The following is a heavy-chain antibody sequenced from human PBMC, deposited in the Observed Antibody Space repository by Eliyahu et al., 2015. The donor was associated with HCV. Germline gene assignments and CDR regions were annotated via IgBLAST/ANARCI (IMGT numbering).Heavy chain of an antibody. V-gene: IGHV4-59*01. CDR3: ASGGGGIAVTGTGGWFDP. CDR2: IHYSGST. Sequence: QVQLQESGPGLVKPSETLSLXCTVSGGPITXYYWSWIRQPPGKGLEWIGYIHYSGSTNYNPSLKSRVTISVDTSKNQFSLNLTSVTAADTAMYYCASGGGGIAVTGTGGWFDPWGQGTLVTVSP. J-gene: IGHJ5*02. CDR1: GGPITXYY. D-gene: IGHD6-19*01.